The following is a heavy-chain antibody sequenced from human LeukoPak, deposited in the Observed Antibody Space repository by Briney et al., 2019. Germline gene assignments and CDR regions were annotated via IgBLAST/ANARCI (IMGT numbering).Heavy chain of an antibody. V-gene: IGHV3-30*02. J-gene: IGHJ4*02. D-gene: IGHD3-10*01. CDR1: GFTFSSYG. CDR2: IRYDGSNK. Sequence: GGSLRLSCAASGFTFSSYGMHWVRQAPGKGLEWVAFIRYDGSNKYYADSVKGRFTISRDNSKNTLYLQMISLRAEDTAVYYCAKAGGGSGSYFDYWGQGTLVTVSS. CDR3: AKAGGGSGSYFDY.